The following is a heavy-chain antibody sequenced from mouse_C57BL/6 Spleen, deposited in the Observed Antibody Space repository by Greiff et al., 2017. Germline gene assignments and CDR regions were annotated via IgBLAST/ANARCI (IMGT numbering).Heavy chain of an antibody. J-gene: IGHJ1*03. CDR3: ARRGGSSYSWYFDV. V-gene: IGHV1-26*01. CDR1: GYTFTDYY. CDR2: INPNNGGT. D-gene: IGHD1-1*01. Sequence: EVQLQQSGPELVKPGASVKISCKASGYTFTDYYMNWVKQSHGKSLEWIGDINPNNGGTSYNQKFKGKATLTVDKSSSTAYMELRSLTSEDSAVYYCARRGGSSYSWYFDVWGTGTTVTVSS.